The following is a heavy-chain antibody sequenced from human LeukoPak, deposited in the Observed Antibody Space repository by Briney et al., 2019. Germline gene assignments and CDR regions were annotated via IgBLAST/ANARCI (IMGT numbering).Heavy chain of an antibody. Sequence: GGSLRLSCAASGFTFSSYAMSWVRQAPRKGLEWVSIISGSGDNTHYADSVKGRFTISRDNAKNSLYLQMNSLRAEDTAVYYCARGARPYYYYYYYMDVWGKGTTVTVSS. CDR2: ISGSGDNT. J-gene: IGHJ6*03. V-gene: IGHV3-23*01. CDR3: ARGARPYYYYYYYMDV. D-gene: IGHD6-6*01. CDR1: GFTFSSYA.